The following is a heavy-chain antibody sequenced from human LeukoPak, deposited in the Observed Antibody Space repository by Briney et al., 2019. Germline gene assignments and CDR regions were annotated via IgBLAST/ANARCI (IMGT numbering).Heavy chain of an antibody. CDR1: GGSITSGRFY. D-gene: IGHD1-20*01. CDR2: VSYSGST. CDR3: ARDPRGDITGTTSDR. V-gene: IGHV4-31*03. J-gene: IGHJ5*02. Sequence: SETLSLTCTLSGGSITSGRFYWTWIRQHPQRGLEWIGYVSYSGSTNYNSSLKSRLTISADTSKNQFYLRLTSVTAADTAVYFCARDPRGDITGTTSDRWGQGTLVTVSS.